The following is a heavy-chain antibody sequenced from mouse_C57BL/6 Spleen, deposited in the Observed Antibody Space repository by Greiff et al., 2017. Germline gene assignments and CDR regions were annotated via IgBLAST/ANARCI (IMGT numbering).Heavy chain of an antibody. CDR3: ARDCGYSNSWYFDV. Sequence: EVKLVESGGGLVQPGGSLSLSCAASGFTFTDYYMSWVRQPPGKALEWLGFIRNKANGYTTEYSAAVKGRFTISRDNSQSIRYLQMNARRAEDSATYYCARDCGYSNSWYFDVWGTGTTVTVSS. D-gene: IGHD2-5*01. V-gene: IGHV7-3*01. CDR2: IRNKANGYTT. J-gene: IGHJ1*03. CDR1: GFTFTDYY.